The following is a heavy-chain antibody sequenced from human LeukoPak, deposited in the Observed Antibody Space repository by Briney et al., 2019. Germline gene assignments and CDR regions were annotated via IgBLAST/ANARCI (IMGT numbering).Heavy chain of an antibody. CDR2: ISAYNGNT. J-gene: IGHJ4*02. D-gene: IGHD3-10*01. Sequence: WASVKVSCKASGYTFTSYGISWVRQAPGQGLEWMGWISAYNGNTNYAQKLQGRVTMTTDTSTSTAYMELRSLRSDDTAVYYCARGRNLLWFGELLPFDYWGQGTLVTVSS. CDR3: ARGRNLLWFGELLPFDY. V-gene: IGHV1-18*01. CDR1: GYTFTSYG.